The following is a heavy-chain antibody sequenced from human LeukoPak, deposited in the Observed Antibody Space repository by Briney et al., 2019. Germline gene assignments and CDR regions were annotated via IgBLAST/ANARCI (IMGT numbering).Heavy chain of an antibody. Sequence: PSETLSLTCTVSGGSISSSSYYWGWIRQPPGKGLEWIGSIYYSGSTYYNPSLKSRVTISVDTSKNQFSLKLSSVTAADTAVYYCARGQRRAYFDYWGQGTLVTVSS. J-gene: IGHJ4*02. CDR2: IYYSGST. CDR1: GGSISSSSYY. V-gene: IGHV4-39*07. CDR3: ARGQRRAYFDY. D-gene: IGHD1-26*01.